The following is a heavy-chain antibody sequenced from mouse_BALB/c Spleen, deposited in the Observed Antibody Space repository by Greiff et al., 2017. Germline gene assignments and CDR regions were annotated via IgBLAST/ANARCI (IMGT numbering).Heavy chain of an antibody. CDR1: GYAFSSSW. V-gene: IGHV1-82*01. D-gene: IGHD2-3*01. CDR3: ARSYDGYYAY. Sequence: VQRVESGPELVKPGASVKISCKASGYAFSSSWMNWVKQRPGQGLEWIGRIYPGDGDTNYNGKFKGKATLTADKSSSTAYMQLSSLTSVDSAVYFCARSYDGYYAYWGQGTLVTVSA. J-gene: IGHJ3*01. CDR2: IYPGDGDT.